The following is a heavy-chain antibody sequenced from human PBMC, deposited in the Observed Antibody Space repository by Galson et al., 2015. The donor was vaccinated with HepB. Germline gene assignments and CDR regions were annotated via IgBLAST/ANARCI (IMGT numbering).Heavy chain of an antibody. D-gene: IGHD6-13*01. CDR3: ARLETYAAAILGMDV. V-gene: IGHV5-10-1*01. J-gene: IGHJ6*02. CDR1: GYSFTSYR. Sequence: QSGAEVKKPGESLRISCKGSGYSFTSYRISWVRQMPGKGLEWMGRIDPSDSYTNYSPSFQGHVTISADKSISTAYLQWSSLKASDTAMYYCARLETYAAAILGMDVWGQGTTVTVSS. CDR2: IDPSDSYT.